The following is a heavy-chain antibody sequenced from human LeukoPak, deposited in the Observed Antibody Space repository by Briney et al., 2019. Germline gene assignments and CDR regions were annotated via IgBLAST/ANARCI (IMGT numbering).Heavy chain of an antibody. Sequence: SETLSLTCAVYGGSFSGYYWTWIRQPPGKGLEWIGEINHSGSTNYNPSLKNRVTISIDTSKNHFSLRLSSVTAADTAVYYCARGPTTHYNFLTGYYYFDYWGQGTLVTVSS. CDR3: ARGPTTHYNFLTGYYYFDY. J-gene: IGHJ4*02. CDR1: GGSFSGYY. D-gene: IGHD3-9*01. CDR2: INHSGST. V-gene: IGHV4-34*01.